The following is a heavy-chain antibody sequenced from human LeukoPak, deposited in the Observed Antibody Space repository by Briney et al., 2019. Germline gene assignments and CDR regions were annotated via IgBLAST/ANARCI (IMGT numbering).Heavy chain of an antibody. J-gene: IGHJ6*02. CDR2: IKQDGSEK. CDR3: AREALFGVFVGYYYYYGMDV. V-gene: IGHV3-7*01. Sequence: GGSLRLSCTASGFTFGDYAMSWIRQAPGKGLEWVANIKQDGSEKYYVDSVKGRFTISRDNAKNSLYLQMNSLRAEDTAVYYFAREALFGVFVGYYYYYGMDVWGQGTTVTVSS. CDR1: GFTFGDYA. D-gene: IGHD3-10*01.